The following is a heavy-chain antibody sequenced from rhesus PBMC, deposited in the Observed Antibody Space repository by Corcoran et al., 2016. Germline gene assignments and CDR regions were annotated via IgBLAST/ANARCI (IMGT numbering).Heavy chain of an antibody. D-gene: IGHD6-25*01. Sequence: QVQLQESGPGLVKPSETLSLTCAVAGGSTSGYYCSWISPPPGKGLEWIGRIYASGGSTDYNPSLKSRVTISTDTSKNQFSLKLSSVTAADTAVYYCARQGGSWNGYAFDFWGQGLRVTVSS. V-gene: IGHV4-160*01. CDR1: GGSTSGYY. J-gene: IGHJ3*01. CDR3: ARQGGSWNGYAFDF. CDR2: IYASGGST.